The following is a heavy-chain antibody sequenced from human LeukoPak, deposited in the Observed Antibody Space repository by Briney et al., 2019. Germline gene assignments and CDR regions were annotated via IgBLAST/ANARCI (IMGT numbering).Heavy chain of an antibody. V-gene: IGHV4-59*01. Sequence: PSETLSLTCPMSGDSIGSYYWSWIRQSPGQGLVWIAYIYYNGDTNYNPSFANRVTISVDTSKKQFSLNVTSVTAVDTAVYYCARYATGRYFDLWGRGTLVTVSS. J-gene: IGHJ2*01. D-gene: IGHD2-2*01. CDR2: IYYNGDT. CDR3: ARYATGRYFDL. CDR1: GDSIGSYY.